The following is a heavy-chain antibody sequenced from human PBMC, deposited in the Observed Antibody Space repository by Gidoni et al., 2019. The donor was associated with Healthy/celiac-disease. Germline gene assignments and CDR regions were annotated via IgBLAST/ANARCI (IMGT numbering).Heavy chain of an antibody. CDR1: GFTFSSDS. Sequence: EVQLVESGGGLVKPGGSLRLSCAASGFTFSSDSMNWVRQAPGKGLESISSISSCSSYIYYADSVKGRFTISRDNAKYSLYLQMNSLRAEDTALYYCARLQLWFGSPDGYYYGMDVWGQGTTVTVSS. J-gene: IGHJ6*02. V-gene: IGHV3-21*01. CDR3: ARLQLWFGSPDGYYYGMDV. D-gene: IGHD3-10*01. CDR2: ISSCSSYI.